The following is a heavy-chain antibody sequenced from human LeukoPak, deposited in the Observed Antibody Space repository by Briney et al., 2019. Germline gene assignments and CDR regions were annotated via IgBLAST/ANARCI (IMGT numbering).Heavy chain of an antibody. CDR2: IYYDGST. Sequence: PSETLSLTCTVSGGSISSSYYWGWIRQPPGKGLEWIGSIYYDGSTNYNPSLKSRVTISVDTSKNQFSLKLSSVTAADTAVYYCARDSDYGDSDYYYGMDVWGQGTTVTVSS. CDR1: GGSISSSYY. CDR3: ARDSDYGDSDYYYGMDV. V-gene: IGHV4-39*07. D-gene: IGHD4-17*01. J-gene: IGHJ6*02.